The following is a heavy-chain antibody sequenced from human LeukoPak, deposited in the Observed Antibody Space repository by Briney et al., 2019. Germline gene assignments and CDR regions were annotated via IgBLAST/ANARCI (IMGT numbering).Heavy chain of an antibody. Sequence: ASVKVSCKASGYTFTSYDINWVRQATGQELEWMGWINAVNGNTKYSQEFQGRVTISRDTSASTAYMELRSLRSEDMAVYYCARAVPRGYAFDIWGQGTMVTVSS. D-gene: IGHD3-10*01. CDR1: GYTFTSYD. CDR3: ARAVPRGYAFDI. J-gene: IGHJ3*02. V-gene: IGHV1-3*03. CDR2: INAVNGNT.